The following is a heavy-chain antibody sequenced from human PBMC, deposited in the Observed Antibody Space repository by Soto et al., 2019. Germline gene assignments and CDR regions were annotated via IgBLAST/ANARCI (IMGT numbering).Heavy chain of an antibody. D-gene: IGHD4-17*01. CDR3: ARSDTVTTIHAEYFQH. CDR2: IYYSGST. V-gene: IGHV4-59*01. J-gene: IGHJ1*01. CDR1: GGSISSYY. Sequence: SETLSLTCTVSGGSISSYYWSWIRQPPGKGLEWIGYIYYSGSTNYNPSHKSRVTISVDTSKNHFSLKLSSVTAADTAVYYCARSDTVTTIHAEYFQHWGQGTLVTVS.